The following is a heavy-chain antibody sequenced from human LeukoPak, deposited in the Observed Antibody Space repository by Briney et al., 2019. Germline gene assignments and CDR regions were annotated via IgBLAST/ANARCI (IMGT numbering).Heavy chain of an antibody. J-gene: IGHJ4*02. D-gene: IGHD3-3*01. CDR3: AKDALRHGDLYYFDY. Sequence: PGGSLRLSCAASGLTFSNYAMNWVRQAPGKGLEWVSAISDSGDDTYYADSVKGRFTISRDNSKNTLYLLMNSLRAGDTAVYFCAKDALRHGDLYYFDYWGQGTSVIVSS. CDR1: GLTFSNYA. V-gene: IGHV3-23*01. CDR2: ISDSGDDT.